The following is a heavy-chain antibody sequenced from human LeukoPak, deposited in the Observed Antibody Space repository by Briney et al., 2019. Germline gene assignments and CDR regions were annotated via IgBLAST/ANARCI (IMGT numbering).Heavy chain of an antibody. J-gene: IGHJ4*02. V-gene: IGHV3-23*01. D-gene: IGHD3-22*01. CDR1: GFTFSSYA. CDR2: ISGSGGST. CDR3: AKLTYYYDSSGPFDY. Sequence: PGGSLRLSCAASGFTFSSYAMSWVRQAPGKGLEWVSAISGSGGSTYYADSVKGRFTISRDNSKNTLYPQMNSLRAEDTAVYYCAKLTYYYDSSGPFDYWGQGTLVTVSS.